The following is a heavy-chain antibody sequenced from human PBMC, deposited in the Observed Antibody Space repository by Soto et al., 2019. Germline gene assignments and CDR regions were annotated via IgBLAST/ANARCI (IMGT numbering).Heavy chain of an antibody. CDR1: GGSVSSGSYY. V-gene: IGHV4-61*01. D-gene: IGHD6-19*01. CDR2: IYYSGST. J-gene: IGHJ6*02. Sequence: QVQLQESGPGLVKPSETLSLTCTVSGGSVSSGSYYWSWIRQPPGKGLEWIGYIYYSGSTNYNPSLKSRVTITVVTSKNQFSVKLSSVTAADPAVYYCARGIEGWYQGRYYYCMDVWGQGTTVTVSS. CDR3: ARGIEGWYQGRYYYCMDV.